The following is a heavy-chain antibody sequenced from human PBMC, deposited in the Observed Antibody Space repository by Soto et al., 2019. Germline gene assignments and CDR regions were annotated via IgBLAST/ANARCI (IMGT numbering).Heavy chain of an antibody. CDR3: ARGYCTNGVCYFPDY. V-gene: IGHV1-18*01. CDR2: ISAYNGNT. Sequence: ASVKVSCKASGYTFTSYGIIWVRQAPGQGLEWMGWISAYNGNTNYAQKLQGRVTMTTDTSTSTAYMELRSLRSDDTAVYYCARGYCTNGVCYFPDYWGQGTLVTVSS. J-gene: IGHJ4*02. D-gene: IGHD2-8*01. CDR1: GYTFTSYG.